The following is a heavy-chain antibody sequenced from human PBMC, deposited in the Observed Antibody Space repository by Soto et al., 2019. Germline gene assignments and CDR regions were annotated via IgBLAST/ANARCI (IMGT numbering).Heavy chain of an antibody. J-gene: IGHJ4*02. CDR2: ISGSGGST. Sequence: GGSLRLSCAASGFTFSSYAMSWVRQAPGKGLEWVSAISGSGGSTYYADSVKGRFTISRDNSKNQFSLNLTSVTAADTAVYYCAREGNDWYYSDYWGQGALVTVSS. CDR3: AREGNDWYYSDY. V-gene: IGHV3-23*01. CDR1: GFTFSSYA. D-gene: IGHD3-9*01.